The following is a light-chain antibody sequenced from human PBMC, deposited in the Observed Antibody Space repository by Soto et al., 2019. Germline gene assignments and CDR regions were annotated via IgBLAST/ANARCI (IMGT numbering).Light chain of an antibody. CDR1: QVISSW. CDR3: QQYDTYSWT. V-gene: IGKV1-5*03. CDR2: KSS. J-gene: IGKJ1*01. Sequence: DVQLTQSPSPLSASVGDRVTITCRAIQVISSWFALYQQKPGKSPKLLIYKSSSLESGAPSMFSCSGSGTEITLTVSSRQPDDFATYYCQQYDTYSWTFGQGTKVDIK.